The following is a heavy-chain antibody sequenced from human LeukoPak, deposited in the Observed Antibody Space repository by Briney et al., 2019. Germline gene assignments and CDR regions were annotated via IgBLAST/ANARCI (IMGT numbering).Heavy chain of an antibody. CDR1: GFTISSNY. CDR3: AKDRSCSGSSCNVGS. CDR2: LYSGGNT. J-gene: IGHJ3*01. V-gene: IGHV3-53*01. D-gene: IGHD2-2*01. Sequence: GGSLRLSCAASGFTISSNYMSWVRQAPGKGLEWVSILYSGGNTFYADSVKGRFTVSRDSSKNTLYLQLNSLRAENTAVYYCAKDRSCSGSSCNVGSWGQGTMVTVSS.